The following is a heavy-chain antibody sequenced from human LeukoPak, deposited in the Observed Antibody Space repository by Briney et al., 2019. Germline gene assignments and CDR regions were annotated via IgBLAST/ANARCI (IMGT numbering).Heavy chain of an antibody. CDR2: IYHSGSI. CDR1: GYYISSVCY. Sequence: SETLSLIFAVPGYYISSVCYWVWLPQPRGKGLVWLGSIYHSGSIYHNPSHKRRDTISVDTSKNQFSLKLSSVTAADTAVYYCARHRRGVHTYYDILTGYSTHDYWGQGTLVTVSS. V-gene: IGHV4-38-2*01. J-gene: IGHJ4*02. CDR3: ARHRRGVHTYYDILTGYSTHDY. D-gene: IGHD3-9*01.